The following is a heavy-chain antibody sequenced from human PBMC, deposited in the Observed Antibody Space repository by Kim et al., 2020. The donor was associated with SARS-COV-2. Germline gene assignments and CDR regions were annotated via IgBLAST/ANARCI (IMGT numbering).Heavy chain of an antibody. CDR2: ISGSGGSK. CDR3: AKDTCSGGSCYHYYYYYGMDV. D-gene: IGHD2-15*01. Sequence: GGSLRLSCAASGFTFSSYAMSWVRQAPGKGLEWVSAISGSGGSKYYADSVKGRFTISRDNSKNTLYLQMNSLRAEDTAVYYCAKDTCSGGSCYHYYYYYGMDVWGQGTTVTVSS. CDR1: GFTFSSYA. V-gene: IGHV3-23*01. J-gene: IGHJ6*02.